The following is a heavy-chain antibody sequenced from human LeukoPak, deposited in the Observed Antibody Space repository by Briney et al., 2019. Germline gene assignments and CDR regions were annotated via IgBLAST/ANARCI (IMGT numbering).Heavy chain of an antibody. J-gene: IGHJ4*02. V-gene: IGHV3-23*01. Sequence: GGSLRLSCAASGFTFSSYSMNWVRQAPGKGLEWVSSISASGVMTYYADSVKGRFTVSRDNSKNTLYLQMNSLRAEDTAVYSCAKDLDHDYDDYGLDYWGQGTLVTVSS. D-gene: IGHD4-17*01. CDR2: ISASGVMT. CDR3: AKDLDHDYDDYGLDY. CDR1: GFTFSSYS.